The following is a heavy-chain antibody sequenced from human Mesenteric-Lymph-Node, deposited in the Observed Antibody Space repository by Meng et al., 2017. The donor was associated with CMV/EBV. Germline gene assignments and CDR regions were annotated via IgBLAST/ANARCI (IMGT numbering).Heavy chain of an antibody. V-gene: IGHV3-21*01. CDR1: GFTFSSYS. J-gene: IGHJ5*02. CDR2: ISSSSSYI. CDR3: ARVSLAAAGTFWFDT. Sequence: ELQLVESGGGLVKPGGSLRLSCAASGFTFSSYSMNWVRQAPGKGLAWVSSISSSSSYIYYADSVKGRFTISRDNAKNSLYLQMNSLRAEDTAVYYCARVSLAAAGTFWFDTWGQGPLVTVAS. D-gene: IGHD6-13*01.